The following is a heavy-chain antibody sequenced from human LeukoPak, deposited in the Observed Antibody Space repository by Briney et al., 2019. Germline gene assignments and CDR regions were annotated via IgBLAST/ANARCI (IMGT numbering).Heavy chain of an antibody. CDR2: INHSGST. CDR1: GGSFSGYY. Sequence: PSETLSLTCAVYGGSFSGYYWSWIRQPPGKGLEWIGEINHSGSTYYNPSLKSRVTISVDTSKNQFSLKLSSVTAADTAVYYCARENSSGLSRVDYWGQGTLVTVSS. J-gene: IGHJ4*02. V-gene: IGHV4-34*01. D-gene: IGHD3-22*01. CDR3: ARENSSGLSRVDY.